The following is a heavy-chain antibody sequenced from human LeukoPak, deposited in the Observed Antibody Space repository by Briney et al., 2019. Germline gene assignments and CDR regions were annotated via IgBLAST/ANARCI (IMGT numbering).Heavy chain of an antibody. CDR3: ATEIRGVIIPKFDY. V-gene: IGHV1-69*06. CDR2: IIPIFGTA. J-gene: IGHJ4*02. Sequence: SVKVSCKASGGTFSSYAISWVRQAPGQGLEWMGGIIPIFGTANYAQNFQGRVTMTEDTSTDTAYMELSSLRSEETAVYYCATEIRGVIIPKFDYWGQGTLVTVSS. D-gene: IGHD3-10*01. CDR1: GGTFSSYA.